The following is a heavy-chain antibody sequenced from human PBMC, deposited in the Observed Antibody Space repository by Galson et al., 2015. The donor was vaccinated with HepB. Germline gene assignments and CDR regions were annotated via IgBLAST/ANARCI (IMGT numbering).Heavy chain of an antibody. J-gene: IGHJ5*02. CDR2: IIPIFGTA. V-gene: IGHV1-69*13. Sequence: SVKVSCKASGGTFSSYAISWVRQAPGQGLEWMGGIIPIFGTANYAQKFQGRVTITADESTSTAYMELSSLRSEDTAVYYCARDLTGYDFWKNWFDPWGQGTLVTVSS. CDR1: GGTFSSYA. D-gene: IGHD3-3*01. CDR3: ARDLTGYDFWKNWFDP.